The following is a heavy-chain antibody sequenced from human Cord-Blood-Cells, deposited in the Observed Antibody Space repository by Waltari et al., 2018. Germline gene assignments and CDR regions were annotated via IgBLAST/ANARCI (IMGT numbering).Heavy chain of an antibody. J-gene: IGHJ3*02. CDR2: INHSGST. D-gene: IGHD6-13*01. Sequence: QVQLQQWGAGLLTPSETLSLPCAVYGGSFRGYYWRWLRLPPGKGLEWIGEINHSGSTNYNPSLKSRVTISVDTSKNQFSLKLSSVTAADTAVYYCARVQPNSSSWYGDAFDIWGQGTMVTVSS. V-gene: IGHV4-34*01. CDR1: GGSFRGYY. CDR3: ARVQPNSSSWYGDAFDI.